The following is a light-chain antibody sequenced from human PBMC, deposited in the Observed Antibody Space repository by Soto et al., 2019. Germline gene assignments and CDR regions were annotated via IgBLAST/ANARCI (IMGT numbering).Light chain of an antibody. V-gene: IGLV2-14*01. Sequence: QSALTQPPSASGSPGQSVTIPCTGTYSDIGAYNYVSWYQQHPGKAPKLMIYEVSNRPSGVSNRFSGSKSGNTASLTISGLQAEDEADYYCSSYTSSSTQVFGGGTKLTVL. CDR2: EVS. CDR3: SSYTSSSTQV. CDR1: YSDIGAYNY. J-gene: IGLJ3*02.